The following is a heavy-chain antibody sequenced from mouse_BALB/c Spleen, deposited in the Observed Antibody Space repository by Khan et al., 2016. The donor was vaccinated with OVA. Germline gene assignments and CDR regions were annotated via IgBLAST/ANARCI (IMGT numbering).Heavy chain of an antibody. J-gene: IGHJ2*01. CDR1: GYTFTSYW. CDR3: ARITKILATLLAY. V-gene: IGHV1S81*02. Sequence: VQLQQSGAELVKAGASVKMSCKASGYTFTSYWMHWVKQWLGQGLEWFAETNPTNGRTYYNEKFKSKATLTVDKSSSTAYMLLSGPTFEDSAVYYSARITKILATLLAYWGQGTTLTVAS. CDR2: TNPTNGRT. D-gene: IGHD1-1*01.